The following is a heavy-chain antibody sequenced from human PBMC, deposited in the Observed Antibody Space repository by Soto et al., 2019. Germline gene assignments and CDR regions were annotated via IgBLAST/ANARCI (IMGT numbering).Heavy chain of an antibody. D-gene: IGHD3-22*01. V-gene: IGHV3-30*18. J-gene: IGHJ6*02. CDR3: AKGGSGNYLTYYYYYGMDV. Sequence: GGSLRLSCAASGFSLSNNGMHWVRQAPGKGLEWVAVISYDGNNRYYADSVKGRFTISRDNSKNTVYLEMNNLRAEDTAMYYCAKGGSGNYLTYYYYYGMDVWGQGTTVTVSS. CDR1: GFSLSNNG. CDR2: ISYDGNNR.